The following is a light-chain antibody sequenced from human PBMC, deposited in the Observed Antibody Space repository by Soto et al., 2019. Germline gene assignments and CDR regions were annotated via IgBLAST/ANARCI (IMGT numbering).Light chain of an antibody. CDR3: GTWDSSLSAL. J-gene: IGLJ2*01. V-gene: IGLV1-51*01. Sequence: QAVVTQPPSVSAAPGQKVTISCSGSSSNIGNNYVSWYQQLPGTAPKLLIYDNNKRPSGIPDRFSGSKSGTSATLGITGLQTGDEADYYCGTWDSSLSALFGGGTKSPS. CDR1: SSNIGNNY. CDR2: DNN.